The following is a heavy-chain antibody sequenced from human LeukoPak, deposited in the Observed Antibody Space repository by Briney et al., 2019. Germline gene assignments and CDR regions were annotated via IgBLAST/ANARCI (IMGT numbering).Heavy chain of an antibody. CDR2: ISYSGST. V-gene: IGHV4-39*01. CDR1: GGSISSSAYY. Sequence: SETLSLTCTVSGGSISSSAYYWGWIRQPPGKGLEWIGSISYSGSTYHNPSLKSRVTISVDTTTNRFSLKLISVTAADTSVYYCATYSGTFYLQFDYWGQGTLVTVSS. D-gene: IGHD1-26*01. J-gene: IGHJ4*02. CDR3: ATYSGTFYLQFDY.